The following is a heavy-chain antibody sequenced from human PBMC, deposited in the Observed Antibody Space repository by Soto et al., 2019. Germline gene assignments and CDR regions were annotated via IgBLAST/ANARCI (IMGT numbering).Heavy chain of an antibody. CDR2: INYSGCT. V-gene: IGHV4-31*03. D-gene: IGHD3-10*01. J-gene: IGHJ4*02. CDR3: ATLGSTYGTSFAN. CDR1: GGSIRGGGHY. Sequence: HVQLQESGPGLVEPSQTLSLTCTVSGGSIRGGGHYWTWIRHRPGKGLECIGYINYSGCTYYHPSLRSRMTLSVDSSHGQISLKLSSVTAADAALYYCATLGSTYGTSFANWGQGTLVTVSS.